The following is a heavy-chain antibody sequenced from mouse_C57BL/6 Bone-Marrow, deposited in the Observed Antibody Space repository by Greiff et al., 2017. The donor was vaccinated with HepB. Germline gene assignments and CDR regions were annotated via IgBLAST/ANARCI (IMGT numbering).Heavy chain of an antibody. CDR2: INPYNGGT. CDR1: GYTFTDYY. J-gene: IGHJ4*01. CDR3: ARRKDLDSSPYYAMDY. D-gene: IGHD1-1*01. V-gene: IGHV1-19*01. Sequence: EVKLVESGPVLVKPGASVKMSCKASGYTFTDYYMNWVKQSHGKSLEWIGVINPYNGGTSYNQKFKGKATLTVDKSSSTAYMELNSLTSEDSAVYYCARRKDLDSSPYYAMDYWGQGTSVTVSS.